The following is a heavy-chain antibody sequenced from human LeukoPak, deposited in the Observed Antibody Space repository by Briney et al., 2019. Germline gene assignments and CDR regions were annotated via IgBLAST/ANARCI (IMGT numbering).Heavy chain of an antibody. J-gene: IGHJ4*02. V-gene: IGHV3-30*02. Sequence: AGGSLRLSCAASGFTFSSYAMHWVRQAPGKGLEWVAVIRYDGSNKYYADSVKGRFTISRDNSKNTLYLQMNSLRAEDTAVYYCAKAGGGIVVVVAATRTGYFDYWGQGTLVTVSS. CDR2: IRYDGSNK. CDR1: GFTFSSYA. CDR3: AKAGGGIVVVVAATRTGYFDY. D-gene: IGHD2-15*01.